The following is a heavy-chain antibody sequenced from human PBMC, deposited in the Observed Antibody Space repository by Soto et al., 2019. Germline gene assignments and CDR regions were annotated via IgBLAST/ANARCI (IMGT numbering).Heavy chain of an antibody. CDR2: IYYSGST. J-gene: IGHJ3*02. CDR3: ARTYDGSGPNSGGYGFDI. Sequence: SETLSLTCTVSGGSISSGDYYWSWIRQPPGKGLEWIGSIYYSGSTYYNPSLKSRVTISVDTSKNQFSLKLSSVTAADTAVYYCARTYDGSGPNSGGYGFDIWGQGTMVTVSS. CDR1: GGSISSGDYY. V-gene: IGHV4-30-4*02. D-gene: IGHD3-22*01.